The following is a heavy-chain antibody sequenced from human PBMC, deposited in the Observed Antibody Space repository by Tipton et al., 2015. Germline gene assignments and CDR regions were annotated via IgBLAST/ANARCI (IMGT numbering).Heavy chain of an antibody. CDR3: ARRGDYGDYDRVY. Sequence: TLSLTCTVSGGSVNSGSYYWSWVRQPPGKGLEWIGYVYYSGSTYSNPSLKSRVTISVDTSKNQFSLRLSSVTAADTAVYYCARRGDYGDYDRVYWGQGTLVTVSS. D-gene: IGHD4-17*01. CDR2: VYYSGST. V-gene: IGHV4-61*01. J-gene: IGHJ4*02. CDR1: GGSVNSGSYY.